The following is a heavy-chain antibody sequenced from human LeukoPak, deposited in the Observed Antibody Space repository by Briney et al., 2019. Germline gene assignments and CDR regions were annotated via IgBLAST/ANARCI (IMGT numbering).Heavy chain of an antibody. CDR3: ASGDYGSWFDP. CDR1: GFTFSSYA. Sequence: PGGSLRLPCAASGFTFSSYAMSWVRQAPGKGLEWVSAISGSGGSTYYADSVKGRFTISRDNSKNMLYLQINSLRAEDTAVYYCASGDYGSWFDPWGQGTLVTVSS. D-gene: IGHD4/OR15-4a*01. CDR2: ISGSGGST. J-gene: IGHJ5*02. V-gene: IGHV3-23*01.